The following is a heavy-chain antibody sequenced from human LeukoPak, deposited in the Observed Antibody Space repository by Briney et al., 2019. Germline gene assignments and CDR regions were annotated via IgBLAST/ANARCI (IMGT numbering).Heavy chain of an antibody. V-gene: IGHV4-59*01. CDR1: GGSISSYY. J-gene: IGHJ5*02. Sequence: PSETLSLTCTVSGGSISSYYWSWIRQPPGKGLEWIGYIYYSGSTNYNPSLKSRVTISVDTSKNQFSLKLSSVTAADTAAYYCAGGGPRGFDPWGQGTLVTVSS. D-gene: IGHD3-16*01. CDR3: AGGGPRGFDP. CDR2: IYYSGST.